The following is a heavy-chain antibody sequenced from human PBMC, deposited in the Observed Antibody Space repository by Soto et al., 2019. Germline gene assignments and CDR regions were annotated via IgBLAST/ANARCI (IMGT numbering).Heavy chain of an antibody. CDR1: GGSISSYY. CDR2: IYYSGST. J-gene: IGHJ4*02. Sequence: QVQLQESGPGLVKPSETLSLTCTVSGGSISSYYWSWIRQPPGKGLEWIGYIYYSGSTNYNPSLKSRVTMSVDTSKSQFSLKLSSVTAADTAIYYCARGPPYDFWRGYHLDYWGQGTLATVSS. V-gene: IGHV4-59*01. D-gene: IGHD3-3*01. CDR3: ARGPPYDFWRGYHLDY.